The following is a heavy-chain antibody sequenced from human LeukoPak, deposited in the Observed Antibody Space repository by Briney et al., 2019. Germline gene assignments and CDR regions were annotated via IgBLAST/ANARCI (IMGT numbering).Heavy chain of an antibody. CDR1: GFTFSRHA. Sequence: GGSLRLSCAASGFTFSRHAMHWVRQAPGKGLEWVAIISDDGSNKYHAESVKGRFTISRDNSKNRLYLQMNSLRSDDTAVYYCARDFTAGPIVATMEEGIDYWGQGTLVTVSS. J-gene: IGHJ4*02. CDR2: ISDDGSNK. V-gene: IGHV3-30*04. CDR3: ARDFTAGPIVATMEEGIDY. D-gene: IGHD5-12*01.